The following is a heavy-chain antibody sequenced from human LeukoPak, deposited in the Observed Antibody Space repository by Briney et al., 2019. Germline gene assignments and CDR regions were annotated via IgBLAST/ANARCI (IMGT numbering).Heavy chain of an antibody. D-gene: IGHD6-19*01. Sequence: SVKGRFTISRDNAKNSLYLQMNSLRAEDTAVYYCARDLRYSSGWQLPPDYWGQGTLVTVSS. CDR3: ARDLRYSSGWQLPPDY. J-gene: IGHJ4*02. V-gene: IGHV3-21*04.